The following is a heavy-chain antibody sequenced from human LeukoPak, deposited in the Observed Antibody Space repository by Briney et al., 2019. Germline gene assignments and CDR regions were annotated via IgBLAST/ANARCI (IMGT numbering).Heavy chain of an antibody. CDR1: GFTFSSYS. V-gene: IGHV3-21*01. D-gene: IGHD3-10*01. CDR3: VKSISSSGNWFDS. CDR2: ISSSSSYI. J-gene: IGHJ5*01. Sequence: GGSLRLSCAASGFTFSSYSMNWVRQAPGKGLEWVSSISSSSSYIYYADSVKGRFTISRDNAKNSLYLQMNSLRAEDTAVYYCVKSISSSGNWFDSWGQGTLVTVAS.